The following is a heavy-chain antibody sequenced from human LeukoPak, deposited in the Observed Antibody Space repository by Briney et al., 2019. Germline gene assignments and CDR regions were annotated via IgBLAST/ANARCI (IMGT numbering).Heavy chain of an antibody. J-gene: IGHJ5*02. CDR1: GGSISSYY. CDR2: IYYSGST. CDR3: ASTRGLTADGWFDP. D-gene: IGHD4-17*01. V-gene: IGHV4-59*12. Sequence: PSETLSLTCTVSGGSISSYYWSWIRQPPGKGLEWIGYIYYSGSTNYNPSLKSRVTISIDTSKNQFSLRLSSVSAADTAVYFCASTRGLTADGWFDPWGQGTLVTVSS.